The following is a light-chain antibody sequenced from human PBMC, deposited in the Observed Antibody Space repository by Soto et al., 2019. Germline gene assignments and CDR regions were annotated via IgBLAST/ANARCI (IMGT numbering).Light chain of an antibody. V-gene: IGKV1-9*01. CDR2: DAS. CDR3: QQFNVYPLT. J-gene: IGKJ4*01. CDR1: QGISDS. Sequence: DIQLTQSPSFLSASVGDRVTITCRASQGISDSLAWYQQKPGKAPNLLIYDASTLQSGVPSRFSSSTSGTEFTLTISSLQPEDFATYYCQQFNVYPLTFGGGTKVGIK.